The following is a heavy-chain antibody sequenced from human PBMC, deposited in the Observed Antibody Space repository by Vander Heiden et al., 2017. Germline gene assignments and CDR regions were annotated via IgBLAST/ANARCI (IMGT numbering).Heavy chain of an antibody. CDR1: GYTFTNYA. D-gene: IGHD5-18*01. J-gene: IGHJ4*02. V-gene: IGHV1-3*01. CDR3: ARDTGYTFGSLEY. CDR2: INAGDGGT. Sequence: QVQLVQSGADVKKPGASVRVSCKASGYTFTNYAMHWVRQAPGQRLEWMGWINAGDGGTKYSQKFQGRITITTETSASTAYIELTSLISEDTAVYYCARDTGYTFGSLEYWGQGTLVTVTS.